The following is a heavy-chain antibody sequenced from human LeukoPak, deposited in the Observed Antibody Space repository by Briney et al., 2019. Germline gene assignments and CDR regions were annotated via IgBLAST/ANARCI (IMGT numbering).Heavy chain of an antibody. CDR2: INQSGGT. V-gene: IGHV4-34*01. Sequence: SETLSLTCAVYGGSFSGYFWSWIRQTPEKGLEWIIEINQSGGTNYNPSLQGRVTMSVDAPKYQFSLKLSSVTAAHTAFYYCARVSADLGYFDLWSRGTLVTVSS. J-gene: IGHJ2*01. CDR1: GGSFSGYF. CDR3: ARVSADLGYFDL. D-gene: IGHD7-27*01.